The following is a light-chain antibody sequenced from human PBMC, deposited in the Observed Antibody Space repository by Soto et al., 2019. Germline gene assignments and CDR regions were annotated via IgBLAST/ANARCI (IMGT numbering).Light chain of an antibody. CDR2: DVT. CDR3: CSYAGTYTHYV. V-gene: IGLV2-11*01. CDR1: SSDVNTYNY. J-gene: IGLJ1*01. Sequence: SALTQPRSVSGSPGQSVTISCTGDSSDVNTYNYVSWYQQQPGKAPKLLIFDVTERPSGVPDRFSGSKSGNTASLTISGLQAEDEADYFCCSYAGTYTHYVFGTGTKLTVL.